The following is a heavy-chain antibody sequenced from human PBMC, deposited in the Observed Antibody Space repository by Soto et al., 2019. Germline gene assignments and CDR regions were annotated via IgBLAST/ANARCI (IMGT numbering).Heavy chain of an antibody. CDR3: ARERGRYCSGESCYPFGP. CDR2: VYYSGST. V-gene: IGHV4-61*01. J-gene: IGHJ5*02. CDR1: GGSVSSGSYY. Sequence: SETLSLTCTVSGGSVSSGSYYWSWIRQPPGKGLEWIGFVYYSGSTNYNPSVKSRVTISVDTSKNQFSLKLSSVTAADTAVYYCARERGRYCSGESCYPFGPWGQGALVTVSS. D-gene: IGHD2-15*01.